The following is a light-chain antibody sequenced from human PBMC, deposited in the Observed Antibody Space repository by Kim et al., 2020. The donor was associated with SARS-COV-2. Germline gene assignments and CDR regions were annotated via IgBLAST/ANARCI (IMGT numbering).Light chain of an antibody. CDR3: SAWDSSLYAHV. CDR2: RNN. J-gene: IGLJ1*01. V-gene: IGLV10-54*01. CDR1: CNNVGYQG. Sequence: QTATLTCTGNCNNVGYQGAAWLQHHQGHPPKLLSYRNNTRPSGISERFSASRSGNTASLTITGLQPEDEADYYCSAWDSSLYAHVFGPGTKVTVL.